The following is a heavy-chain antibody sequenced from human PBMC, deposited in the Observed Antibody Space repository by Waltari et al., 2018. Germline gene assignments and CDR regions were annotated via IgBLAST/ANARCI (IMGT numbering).Heavy chain of an antibody. CDR3: VRDEAWSFDY. CDR1: GFTFSSYS. V-gene: IGHV3-48*04. CDR2: ISRGSVRI. Sequence: EVQLVESGGGLAQPGGSLRLSCAASGFTFSSYSMNWVGQAPGKGLEWVSYISRGSVRIYYSDSVKGRFTISRDNAKNSLYLQMNILRAEDTAVYYCVRDEAWSFDYWGQGTLVTVSS. J-gene: IGHJ4*02. D-gene: IGHD2-21*01.